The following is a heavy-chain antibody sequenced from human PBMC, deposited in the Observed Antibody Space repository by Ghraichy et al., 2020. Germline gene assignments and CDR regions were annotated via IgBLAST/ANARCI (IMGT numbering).Heavy chain of an antibody. V-gene: IGHV3-23*01. J-gene: IGHJ4*02. D-gene: IGHD3/OR15-3a*01. Sequence: GGSLRLSCAASGFTFSTYAMTWVRQAPGKGLEWVSTISGSAGSTYYADSVKGRFTISRDNSKNTLYLQMNSLRADDTAVYYCAKDPTWTGATRGLDYWGQGTLVTVSS. CDR1: GFTFSTYA. CDR2: ISGSAGST. CDR3: AKDPTWTGATRGLDY.